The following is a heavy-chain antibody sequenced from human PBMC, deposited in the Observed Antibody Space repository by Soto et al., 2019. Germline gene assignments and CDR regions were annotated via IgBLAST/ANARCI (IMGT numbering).Heavy chain of an antibody. Sequence: EVQLLESGGGLVQPGGSLRLSCAASGFTFSSYAMSWVRQAPGKGLEWISTITGSGGTTHYADSVKGRFTISRDNSKNTLFLEMNSLTAEDTALYFCAKDLIRGDGYVDFDYWGQGTLVTVSS. D-gene: IGHD3-10*01. CDR3: AKDLIRGDGYVDFDY. V-gene: IGHV3-23*01. J-gene: IGHJ4*02. CDR2: ITGSGGTT. CDR1: GFTFSSYA.